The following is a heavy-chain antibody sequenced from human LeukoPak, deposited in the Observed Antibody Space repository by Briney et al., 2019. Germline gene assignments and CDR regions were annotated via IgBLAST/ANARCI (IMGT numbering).Heavy chain of an antibody. CDR1: GFTVNNCG. J-gene: IGHJ4*02. CDR3: ARDPCSGDCPLDY. D-gene: IGHD2-21*02. V-gene: IGHV3-33*01. Sequence: GRSLRLSCAASGFTVNNCGLHWVRQAPGRGLEWVAVVWYDGSNKYYVDSVKGRFTISRDNSMNTLYLQMNSLRAEDTAVYYCARDPCSGDCPLDYWGQGALVTVSS. CDR2: VWYDGSNK.